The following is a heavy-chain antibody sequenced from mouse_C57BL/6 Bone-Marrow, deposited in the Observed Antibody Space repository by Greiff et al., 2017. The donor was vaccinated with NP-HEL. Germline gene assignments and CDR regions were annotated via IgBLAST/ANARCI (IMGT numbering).Heavy chain of an antibody. CDR1: GYTFTDYN. V-gene: IGHV1-22*01. J-gene: IGHJ4*01. CDR3: ASPLITTVVARAMDY. Sequence: EVQLQQSGPELVKPGASVKMSCKASGYTFTDYNMHWVKQSHGKSLEWIGYINPNNGGTSYNQKFKGKATLTVNKSSSTAYMELRSLTSEDSAVYYCASPLITTVVARAMDYWGQGTSVTVSS. CDR2: INPNNGGT. D-gene: IGHD1-1*01.